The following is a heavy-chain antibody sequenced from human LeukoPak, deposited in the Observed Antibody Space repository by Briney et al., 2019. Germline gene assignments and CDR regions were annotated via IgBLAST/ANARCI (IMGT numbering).Heavy chain of an antibody. J-gene: IGHJ4*02. D-gene: IGHD3-22*01. V-gene: IGHV3-30*18. CDR1: GFSFRSYG. Sequence: PGGSLRLSCAASGFSFRSYGIHWVRQAPGKGLEWVAVIGSDGSKKYYADSVKGRFTISRDNSKNTLYLQMNSLRTEDTAMYFCAKEIYYDSSAFFDYWGQGTLVIVSS. CDR3: AKEIYYDSSAFFDY. CDR2: IGSDGSKK.